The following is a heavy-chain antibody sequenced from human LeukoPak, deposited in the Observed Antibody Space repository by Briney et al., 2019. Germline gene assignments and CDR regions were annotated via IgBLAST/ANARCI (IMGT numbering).Heavy chain of an antibody. CDR3: ARARSGYDFDY. V-gene: IGHV3-21*01. CDR1: GFTFSSYS. J-gene: IGHJ4*02. D-gene: IGHD5-12*01. CDR2: ISSSSSYI. Sequence: GGSLRLSCAASGFTFSSYSMNCVRQTPGKGLKWVSSISSSSSYIYYADSVKGRFTISRDNAKNSLYLQMNSLRAEDTAVYYCARARSGYDFDYWGQGTLVTVSS.